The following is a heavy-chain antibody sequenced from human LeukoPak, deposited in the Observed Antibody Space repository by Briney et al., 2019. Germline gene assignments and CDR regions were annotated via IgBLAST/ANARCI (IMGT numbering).Heavy chain of an antibody. J-gene: IGHJ3*02. D-gene: IGHD3-9*01. Sequence: ASVKVSCKASGYTFTSYYMHWVRQAPGQGLEWMGIINPSGGSTSYAQKFQGRVTMTRDTSTSTVYMELSSLRSEDTAVYYCASGNYDILTGYYSAFDIWGQGTMVTVSS. CDR2: INPSGGST. CDR3: ASGNYDILTGYYSAFDI. CDR1: GYTFTSYY. V-gene: IGHV1-46*01.